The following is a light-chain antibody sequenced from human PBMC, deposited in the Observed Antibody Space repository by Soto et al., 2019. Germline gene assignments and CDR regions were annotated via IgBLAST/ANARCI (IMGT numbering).Light chain of an antibody. J-gene: IGLJ1*01. CDR2: TNN. CDR1: SSNIGRSN. CDR3: AAWDDSLNGRV. V-gene: IGLV1-44*01. Sequence: QSVLTQPPSASGTPGQRVTISCSGSSSNIGRSNVNWYQQLPGTAPKLLIYTNNQRPSGVPDRFSGSKSGTSASLAISGLQSEDEADYYCAAWDDSLNGRVFGTGTKVTVL.